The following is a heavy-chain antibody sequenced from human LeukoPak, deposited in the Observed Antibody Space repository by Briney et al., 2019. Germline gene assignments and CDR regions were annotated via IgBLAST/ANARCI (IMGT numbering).Heavy chain of an antibody. D-gene: IGHD3-10*01. V-gene: IGHV4-59*12. CDR1: GGSISSYY. CDR2: IYYSGST. CDR3: ARDRRGVGELLFDY. Sequence: SETLSLTCTVSGGSISSYYWSWIRQPPGKGLEWIGYIYYSGSTNYNPSLKSRVTISVDTSKNQFSLKLRSVTAADTAVYYCARDRRGVGELLFDYWGQGTLVTVSS. J-gene: IGHJ4*02.